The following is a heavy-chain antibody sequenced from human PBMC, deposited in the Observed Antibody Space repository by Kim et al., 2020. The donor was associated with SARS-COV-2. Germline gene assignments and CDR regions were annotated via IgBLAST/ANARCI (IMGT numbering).Heavy chain of an antibody. CDR3: ASQISPPYYYGSGRYMDV. V-gene: IGHV4-39*01. Sequence: SETLSLTCTVSGGSISSSSYYWGWIRQPPGKGLEWIGSIYYSGSTYYNPSLKSRVTISVDTSKNQFSLKLSSVTAADTAVYYCASQISPPYYYGSGRYMDVWGKGTTVTVSS. J-gene: IGHJ6*03. CDR2: IYYSGST. CDR1: GGSISSSSYY. D-gene: IGHD3-10*01.